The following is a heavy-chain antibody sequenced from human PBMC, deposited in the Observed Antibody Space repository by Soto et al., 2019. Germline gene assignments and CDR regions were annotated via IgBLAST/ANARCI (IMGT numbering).Heavy chain of an antibody. CDR1: GASTVSHYH. D-gene: IGHD1-26*01. CDR3: ALALGPTTGLDY. Sequence: GPGPPFASETLSLTCSVSGASTVSHYHWTWIRQPPGKGLEWMGYIFNSGTTFYNPSLTSRLSISMDTSGNHFSLELRSVTAADTAVYYCALALGPTTGLDYWGQGTLVTVSS. V-gene: IGHV4-31*02. J-gene: IGHJ4*02. CDR2: IFNSGTT.